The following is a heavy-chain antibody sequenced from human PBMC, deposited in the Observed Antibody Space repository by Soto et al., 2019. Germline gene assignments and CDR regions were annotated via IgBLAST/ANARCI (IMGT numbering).Heavy chain of an antibody. Sequence: QVQVVQSGAEVKEPGSSVKVSCQASGGTFSSSALSWVRQAPGQGLEWMGGIIPLFRTPDYAQKFRGRVTITADESTSTAYMELSSLRSEDTAIYYCARDNGRPQLGGNYYYITDVWGQGTTITVSS. CDR1: GGTFSSSA. CDR3: ARDNGRPQLGGNYYYITDV. V-gene: IGHV1-69*12. D-gene: IGHD3-3*02. J-gene: IGHJ6*02. CDR2: IIPLFRTP.